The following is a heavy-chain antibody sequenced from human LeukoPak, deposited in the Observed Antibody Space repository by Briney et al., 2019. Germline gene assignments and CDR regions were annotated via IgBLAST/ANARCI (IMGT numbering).Heavy chain of an antibody. J-gene: IGHJ4*02. CDR1: GYTFTNSY. Sequence: GASVKVSCKASGYTFTNSYMHWVRQAPGQGLEWMGIINPSGGSTSYAQKLQGRVTMTKDTSTSTLYMELSSLRSEDTAVYYCARDTDGYNYALGYWGQGTLVTVSS. CDR3: ARDTDGYNYALGY. CDR2: INPSGGST. D-gene: IGHD5-24*01. V-gene: IGHV1-46*01.